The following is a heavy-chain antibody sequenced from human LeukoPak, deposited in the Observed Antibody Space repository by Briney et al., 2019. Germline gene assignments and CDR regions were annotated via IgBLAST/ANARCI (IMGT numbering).Heavy chain of an antibody. Sequence: SETLSLTCTVSGYSINNGFYWGWIPQPPGKGLEWIGSIYHSERTHYNPSLKSRVTISVDTSKNQFSLKLSSVTAADTAVYYCARVLPITPYFDYWGQGTLVTVSS. CDR3: ARVLPITPYFDY. D-gene: IGHD1-20*01. CDR1: GYSINNGFY. CDR2: IYHSERT. V-gene: IGHV4-38-2*02. J-gene: IGHJ4*02.